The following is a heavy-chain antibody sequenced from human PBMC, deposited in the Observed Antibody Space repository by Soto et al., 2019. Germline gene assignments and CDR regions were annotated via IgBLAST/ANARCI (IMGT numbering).Heavy chain of an antibody. CDR1: GFSFSDYY. V-gene: IGHV3-72*01. CDR2: TRNKASSYTT. J-gene: IGHJ4*02. Sequence: EVQLVESGGGLVQPGGSLRLSCAASGFSFSDYYINWVRQDPGKGLEWVGRTRNKASSYTTDYAAFVKGRFTISRDDSKNLIYLQMNSLKTEDTAVYYCAREGSSSGPDYEYWGQGTLVTVSS. D-gene: IGHD3-22*01. CDR3: AREGSSSGPDYEY.